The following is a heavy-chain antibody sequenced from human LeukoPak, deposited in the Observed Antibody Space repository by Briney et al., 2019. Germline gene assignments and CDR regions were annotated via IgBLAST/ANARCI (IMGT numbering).Heavy chain of an antibody. CDR3: ARGLGSN. J-gene: IGHJ4*02. D-gene: IGHD3-10*01. CDR1: GGSFSGYY. Sequence: PSETLSLTCAVYGGSFSGYYWSWIRQPPGKGLEWIGEINHSGSTNYNPSLKSRVTISVDTSKNQFSLKLSSVTAADTAVYYCARGLGSNWGQGTLVNVSS. CDR2: INHSGST. V-gene: IGHV4-34*01.